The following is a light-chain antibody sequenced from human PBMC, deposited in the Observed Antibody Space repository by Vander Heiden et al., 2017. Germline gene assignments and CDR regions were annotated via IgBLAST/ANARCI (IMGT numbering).Light chain of an antibody. CDR2: AAS. V-gene: IGKV1-12*01. CDR1: QGISSW. J-gene: IGKJ1*01. CDR3: RQAYGYSWT. Sequence: DIQMTQSPSSGSASVADRVTITCRASQGISSWLARYQQKPGKAPKLLLYAASSFLSAVPSTFSGRGSGTAFTLTIISLLPPDFATSYCRQAYGYSWTFGQGTRLEIK.